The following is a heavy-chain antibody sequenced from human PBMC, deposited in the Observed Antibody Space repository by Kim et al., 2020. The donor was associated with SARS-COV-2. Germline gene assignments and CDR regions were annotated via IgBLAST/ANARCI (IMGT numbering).Heavy chain of an antibody. V-gene: IGHV1-69*13. J-gene: IGHJ6*02. CDR1: GGTFSSYA. CDR3: ARPSTPDVWFGELYHYLDGMDV. Sequence: SVKVSCKASGGTFSSYAISWVRQAPGQGLEWMGGIIPIFGTANYAQKFQGRVTITADESTSTAYMELSSLRSEDTAVYYCARPSTPDVWFGELYHYLDGMDVWGQGTTVTVSS. CDR2: IIPIFGTA. D-gene: IGHD3-10*01.